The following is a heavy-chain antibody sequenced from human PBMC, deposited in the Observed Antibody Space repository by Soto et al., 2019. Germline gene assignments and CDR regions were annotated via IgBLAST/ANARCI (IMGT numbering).Heavy chain of an antibody. CDR2: IIPMFGST. V-gene: IGHV1-69*06. J-gene: IGHJ6*02. D-gene: IGHD1-20*01. CDR3: TRITAPYHYYGMDV. CDR1: GGTFNNYA. Sequence: SVKVSCKASGGTFNNYAISWVRQAPGQGLEWMGGIIPMFGSTVYAPQFQGRVTITADRSTSIAFMQLTSLRSEDTALYFCTRITAPYHYYGMDVWGQGTAVTVSS.